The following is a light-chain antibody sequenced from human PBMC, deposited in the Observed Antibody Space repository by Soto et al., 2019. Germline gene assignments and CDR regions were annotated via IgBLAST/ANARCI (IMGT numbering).Light chain of an antibody. V-gene: IGLV1-47*01. CDR3: AAWDDSLSGSPWG. CDR2: RNN. CDR1: SSNIGSNY. Sequence: QLVLTQPPSASGTPGQRVTISCSGSSSNIGSNYVYWYQQLPGTAPKLPIYRNNQRPSGVPVRFAGSKSGTSASLAISGLRSEDEADYYCAAWDDSLSGSPWGFGGGTKLTVL. J-gene: IGLJ3*02.